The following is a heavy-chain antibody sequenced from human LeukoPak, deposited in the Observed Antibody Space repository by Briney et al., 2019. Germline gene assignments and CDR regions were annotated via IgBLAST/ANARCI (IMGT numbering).Heavy chain of an antibody. CDR3: ARGQVVVDAVWYFDY. CDR1: GFTFSSYA. CDR2: ISSNGGST. Sequence: GGSLRLSCAASGFTFSSYAMHWVRQAPGKGLEYVSAISSNGGSTYYANSVKGRFTISRDNSKNTLYLQMGSLRAEDMAVYYCARGQVVVDAVWYFDYWGQGTLVTVSS. D-gene: IGHD2-15*01. V-gene: IGHV3-64*01. J-gene: IGHJ4*02.